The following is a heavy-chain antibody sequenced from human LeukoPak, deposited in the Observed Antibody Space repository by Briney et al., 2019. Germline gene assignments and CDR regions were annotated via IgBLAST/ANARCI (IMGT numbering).Heavy chain of an antibody. V-gene: IGHV3-23*01. Sequence: GGTLRLSCAASGFTFSSYGMSWVRQAPGKGLEWVSDISGSGGSTYYADSVKGRFTISRDNSKNTLYLQMNRLRAEDTAVYYCAKRGLAAALFRWGQGTLVTVSS. CDR1: GFTFSSYG. J-gene: IGHJ4*02. D-gene: IGHD6-13*01. CDR2: ISGSGGST. CDR3: AKRGLAAALFR.